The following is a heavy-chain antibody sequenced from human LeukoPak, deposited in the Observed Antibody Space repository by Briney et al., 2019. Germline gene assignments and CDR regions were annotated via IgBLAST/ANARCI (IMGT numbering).Heavy chain of an antibody. V-gene: IGHV1-18*04. J-gene: IGHJ1*01. CDR1: GYSFTSYW. CDR3: AREAVYSSSWYEH. CDR2: ISAYNGNT. Sequence: RGESLKISCKGSGYSFTSYWIGWVRQMPGKGLEWMGWISAYNGNTNYAQKLQGRVTMTTDTSTSTAYMELRSLRSDDTAVYYCAREAVYSSSWYEHWGQGTLVTVSS. D-gene: IGHD6-13*01.